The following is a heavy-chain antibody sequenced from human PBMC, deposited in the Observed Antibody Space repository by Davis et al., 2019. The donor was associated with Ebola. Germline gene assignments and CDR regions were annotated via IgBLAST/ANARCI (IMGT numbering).Heavy chain of an antibody. D-gene: IGHD2-8*02. CDR3: SRGVTDQN. V-gene: IGHV4-34*01. CDR2: INHSGST. J-gene: IGHJ4*02. CDR1: GGSFSGYY. Sequence: SETLSLTCAVYGGSFSGYYWSWIRQPPGKGLEWIGEINHSGSTNYNPSLKSRVTVSLDTSKNQFSLKMTSVTAADTAVYYCSRGVTDQNWGQGILVTVSS.